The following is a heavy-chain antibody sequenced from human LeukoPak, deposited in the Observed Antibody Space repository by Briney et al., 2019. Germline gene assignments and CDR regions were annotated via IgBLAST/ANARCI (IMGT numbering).Heavy chain of an antibody. Sequence: GASVKVSCKASGYTFTSYDINWVRQATGQGLEWMGWMNPNSGNTGYAQKFQGRVTMTRDTSIGTAYMELSRLRSDDTAVYYCARGEGVNYRYSGFGYFNAVDYWGQGTLVTVSS. D-gene: IGHD3-16*02. CDR1: GYTFTSYD. V-gene: IGHV1-8*01. CDR3: ARGEGVNYRYSGFGYFNAVDY. CDR2: MNPNSGNT. J-gene: IGHJ4*02.